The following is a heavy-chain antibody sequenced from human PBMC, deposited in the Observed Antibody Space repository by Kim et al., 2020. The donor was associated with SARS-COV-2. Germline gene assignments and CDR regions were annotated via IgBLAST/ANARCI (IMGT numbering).Heavy chain of an antibody. CDR1: GGSISGYY. Sequence: SETLSLTCTVSGGSISGYYWNWIRQPPGKGLEWIGYIYYRRDTKYNPSLKSRVTVSVDTSKYQFSLRMTSLTAADTAVYYCARSGDCSGGGGFDYWGHGT. CDR2: IYYRRDT. D-gene: IGHD2-15*01. J-gene: IGHJ4*01. V-gene: IGHV4-59*13. CDR3: ARSGDCSGGGGFDY.